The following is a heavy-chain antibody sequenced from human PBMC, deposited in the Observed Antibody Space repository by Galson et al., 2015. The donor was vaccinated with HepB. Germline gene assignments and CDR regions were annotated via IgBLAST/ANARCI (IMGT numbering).Heavy chain of an antibody. Sequence: SLRLSCAASGFTVSSNYMSWVRQAPGKGLEWVSVIYSGGSTYYADSVKGRFTISRDNSKNTLYLQMNSLRAEDTAVLYCARGNGCSGGSCYSWVLWAPLDYWGQGTLVTVSS. CDR1: GFTVSSNY. CDR2: IYSGGST. V-gene: IGHV3-66*01. CDR3: ARGNGCSGGSCYSWVLWAPLDY. J-gene: IGHJ4*02. D-gene: IGHD2-15*01.